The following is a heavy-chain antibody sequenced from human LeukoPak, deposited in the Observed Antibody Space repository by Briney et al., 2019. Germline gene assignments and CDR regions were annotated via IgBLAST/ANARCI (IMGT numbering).Heavy chain of an antibody. CDR1: GYSFTSYW. CDR3: ARQAAGHSGWSRDGFDP. CDR2: IYPGDSDT. V-gene: IGHV5-51*01. D-gene: IGHD6-19*01. J-gene: IGHJ5*02. Sequence: GESLKISCKGSGYSFTSYWIGWARQMPGKGLEWMGIIYPGDSDTRYSPSFQGQVTISADKSISTAYLQWSSLKAADTAVYYCARQAAGHSGWSRDGFDPWGHGTLVTVSS.